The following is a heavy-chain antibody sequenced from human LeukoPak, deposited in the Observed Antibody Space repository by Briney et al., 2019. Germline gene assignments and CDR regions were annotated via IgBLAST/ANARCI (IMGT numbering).Heavy chain of an antibody. D-gene: IGHD4-17*01. CDR2: INSDGSST. CDR3: ARGRDYGDYPAGY. V-gene: IGHV3-74*01. J-gene: IGHJ4*02. CDR1: GFTFSSYW. Sequence: GGSLRLSCAASGFTFSSYWMHWVRQAPGKGLVWVSRINSDGSSTSYADSVKGRSTISRDNAKNTLYLQMNSLRAEDTAVYYCARGRDYGDYPAGYWGQGTLVTVSS.